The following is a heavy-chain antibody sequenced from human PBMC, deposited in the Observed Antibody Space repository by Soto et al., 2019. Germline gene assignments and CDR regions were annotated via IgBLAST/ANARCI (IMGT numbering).Heavy chain of an antibody. V-gene: IGHV4-30-2*01. J-gene: IGHJ5*02. CDR1: GDTISTGGYS. CDR2: TYHSGNP. D-gene: IGHD4-17*01. Sequence: QLQLQESGSRLVKSSETLSLTCAVSGDTISTGGYSWAWIRQPPGKALEWIGHTYHSGNPYYNPPLKRRALIXAXRXXNPFSLKLSSLTAAAPAVYYCARATYGDYVGDFDPWGQGALVTVCS. CDR3: ARATYGDYVGDFDP.